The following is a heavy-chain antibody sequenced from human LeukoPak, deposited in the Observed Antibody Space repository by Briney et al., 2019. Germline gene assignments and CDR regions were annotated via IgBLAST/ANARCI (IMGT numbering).Heavy chain of an antibody. CDR1: GYGFTSYW. V-gene: IGHV5-51*01. CDR3: VRDSGGTVTTGAFDI. D-gene: IGHD4-17*01. J-gene: IGHJ3*02. Sequence: GESLKISCKGSGYGFTSYWIGWVRQMPGKGLEWMGIIYPGDSDTRYSPSFQGQVTISADKSISTAYLQWSSLKASDTAMYYCVRDSGGTVTTGAFDIWGQGTMVTVSS. CDR2: IYPGDSDT.